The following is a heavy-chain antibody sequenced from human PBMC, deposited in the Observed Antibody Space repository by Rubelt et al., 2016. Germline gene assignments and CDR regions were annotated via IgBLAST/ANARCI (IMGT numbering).Heavy chain of an antibody. D-gene: IGHD1-26*01. V-gene: IGHV3-7*04. J-gene: IGHJ4*02. Sequence: VQPGGSLRLSCAASGFSFSSFWMYWVRQAPGKGLEWVANIKQDGSEKYYVDSVKGRFTISRDNAKNSLFLQMNSLTAEDTAAYYCATDSGRRLEYWGQGTLVTVSS. CDR2: IKQDGSEK. CDR3: ATDSGRRLEY. CDR1: GFSFSSFW.